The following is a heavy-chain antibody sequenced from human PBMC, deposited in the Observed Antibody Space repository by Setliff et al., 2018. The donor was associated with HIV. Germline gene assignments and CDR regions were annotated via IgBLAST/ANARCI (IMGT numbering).Heavy chain of an antibody. CDR2: ISAYNGNT. J-gene: IGHJ6*02. CDR3: ARGWGRPSRYHGMDV. Sequence: ASVKVSCKASGGTFSSYAISWVRQAPGQGLEWMGWISAYNGNTNYAQKLQGRVTMTTDTSTRTAYIDLSSLTSDDSAMYYCARGWGRPSRYHGMDVWGQGTTVTVSS. D-gene: IGHD2-21*02. CDR1: GGTFSSYA. V-gene: IGHV1-18*01.